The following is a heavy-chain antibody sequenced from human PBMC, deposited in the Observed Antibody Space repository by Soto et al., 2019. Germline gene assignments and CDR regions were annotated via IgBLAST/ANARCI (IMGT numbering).Heavy chain of an antibody. J-gene: IGHJ5*02. CDR1: GYSFTSYW. CDR2: IYPGDSDT. CDR3: AKDHLGGAMAVPFFDP. D-gene: IGHD3-16*01. Sequence: GESLKISCKGSGYSFTSYWIGWVRQMPGKGLEWMGIIYPGDSDTRYSPSFQGQVTISADNAKDSLYLQMNSLTPEDTAFYYCAKDHLGGAMAVPFFDPWGQGALVTVSS. V-gene: IGHV5-51*01.